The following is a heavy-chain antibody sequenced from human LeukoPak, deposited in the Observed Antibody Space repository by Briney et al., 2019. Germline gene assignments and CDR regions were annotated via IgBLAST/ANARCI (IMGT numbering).Heavy chain of an antibody. J-gene: IGHJ6*02. CDR3: ARCRYLLRPYYYYGMDV. CDR1: GGSFSGYY. CDR2: INHSGST. Sequence: SETLSLTCAVYGGSFSGYYWSWIRQPPGKGLEWIGEINHSGSTNYNPSPKSRVTISVDTSKNQFSLKLSSVTAADTAVYYCARCRYLLRPYYYYGMDVWGQATTVTVSS. D-gene: IGHD3-3*01. V-gene: IGHV4-34*01.